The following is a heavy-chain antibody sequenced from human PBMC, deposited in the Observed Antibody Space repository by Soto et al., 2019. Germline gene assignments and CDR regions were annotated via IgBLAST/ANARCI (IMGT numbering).Heavy chain of an antibody. D-gene: IGHD3-10*01. Sequence: GGSLRLSCVASGFTFRSSAMSWVRQAPGKGLEWISAITGAGDNTFDADSVKGRFAISRDNSKNTLYLQMNSLRAEDTAVYYCTKDSRVTMVRGVILPPGYWGQGTLVTVSS. CDR2: ITGAGDNT. V-gene: IGHV3-23*01. CDR1: GFTFRSSA. CDR3: TKDSRVTMVRGVILPPGY. J-gene: IGHJ4*02.